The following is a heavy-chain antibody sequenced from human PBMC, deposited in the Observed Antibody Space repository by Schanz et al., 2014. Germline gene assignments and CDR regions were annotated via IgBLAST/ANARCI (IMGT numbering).Heavy chain of an antibody. Sequence: VQLVESGGGVVQPGGSLRLSCVGSGYSFSDYDMYWIRQAPGKGLEWLAFLRSDGSRRDYADSVKGRFTISRDNSRNTLSLQMSSLRPEDTAVYYCAKGFGGYDLVLDYWGQGTLVTVSS. J-gene: IGHJ4*02. V-gene: IGHV3-30*02. CDR2: LRSDGSRR. CDR1: GYSFSDYD. D-gene: IGHD5-12*01. CDR3: AKGFGGYDLVLDY.